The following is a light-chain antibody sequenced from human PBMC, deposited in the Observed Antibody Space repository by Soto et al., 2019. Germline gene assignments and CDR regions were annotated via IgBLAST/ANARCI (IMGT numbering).Light chain of an antibody. J-gene: IGKJ4*01. Sequence: DIQMTQSPPSLSASVGDRVTITCRASQTISDDLHWYQQKPGKAPTLLIYGSSSLQTGVQSRFSGSGSGTEFTLTISSLQPEDFGTYYCQQTYDSLVSFGGGTKVDLK. V-gene: IGKV1-39*01. CDR1: QTISDD. CDR3: QQTYDSLVS. CDR2: GSS.